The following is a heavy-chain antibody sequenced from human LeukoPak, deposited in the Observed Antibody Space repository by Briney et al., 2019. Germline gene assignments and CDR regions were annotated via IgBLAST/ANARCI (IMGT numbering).Heavy chain of an antibody. Sequence: GGSLRLSCAASGFTCSSYGMHWVRQAPGKGLEWVAVISYDGSNQYYADSVKGRFTISRDNSKNTLYLQMNSLRAEDTAVYYCARDSCRGGSCYSDYWGQGTLVTVSS. CDR1: GFTCSSYG. CDR2: ISYDGSNQ. D-gene: IGHD2-15*01. J-gene: IGHJ4*02. V-gene: IGHV3-30*03. CDR3: ARDSCRGGSCYSDY.